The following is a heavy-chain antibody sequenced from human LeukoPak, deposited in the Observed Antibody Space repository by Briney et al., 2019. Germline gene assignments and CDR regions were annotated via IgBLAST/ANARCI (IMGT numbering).Heavy chain of an antibody. V-gene: IGHV4-4*07. Sequence: SETLSLTCNVSNDSINNFYWTWIRQPAGRGLEWIGTVSTSDTPHYNPSLKSRVAISIAKSKNHFSLRLISVTAADTAVYFCAGDYSSLVMGHWGQGTPVTVSS. J-gene: IGHJ4*02. CDR3: AGDYSSLVMGH. CDR2: VSTSDTP. CDR1: NDSINNFY. D-gene: IGHD4-17*01.